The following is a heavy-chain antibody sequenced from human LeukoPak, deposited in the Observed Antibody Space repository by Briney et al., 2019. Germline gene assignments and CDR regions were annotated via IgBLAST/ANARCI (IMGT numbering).Heavy chain of an antibody. CDR1: GFTFSNYA. V-gene: IGHV3-20*04. J-gene: IGHJ6*03. CDR3: ARDMNYRTYYYYMDV. CDR2: INWNGGST. Sequence: GGSLRLSCAASGFTFSNYAMSWVRQAPGKGQEWVSGINWNGGSTGYADSVKGRFTISRDNAKNSLYLQMNSLRAEDTALYYCARDMNYRTYYYYMDVWGKGTTVTVSS. D-gene: IGHD1-7*01.